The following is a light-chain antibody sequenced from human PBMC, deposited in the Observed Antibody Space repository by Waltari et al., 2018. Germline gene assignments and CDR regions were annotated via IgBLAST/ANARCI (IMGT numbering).Light chain of an antibody. CDR3: SSYATSNKLL. J-gene: IGLJ2*01. V-gene: IGLV2-8*01. CDR1: SSYIGRSAF. CDR2: EVN. Sequence: QSALTQPPSTSGSPGQSVTITCIGTSSYIGRSAFVSWYQHHPGKAPKLMIYEVNKRPSGVPDRFSASKSGNTASLTVSGLQAEDEADYYCSSYATSNKLLFGGGTKLTVL.